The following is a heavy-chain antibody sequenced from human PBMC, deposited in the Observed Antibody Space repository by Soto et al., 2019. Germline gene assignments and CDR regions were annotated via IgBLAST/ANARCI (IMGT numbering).Heavy chain of an antibody. D-gene: IGHD3-3*01. CDR3: ARDGPRFLEWLFLYYYYYGMDV. V-gene: IGHV3-23*01. J-gene: IGHJ6*02. CDR1: GFTFSSYA. Sequence: QPGGSLRLSCAASGFTFSSYAMSWVRQAPGKGLEWVSTISGSGGGTYYADSMKGRFTISRDNSKNTLYLQMYSLRVEDTAVYYCARDGPRFLEWLFLYYYYYGMDVWGQGTTVTVSS. CDR2: ISGSGGGT.